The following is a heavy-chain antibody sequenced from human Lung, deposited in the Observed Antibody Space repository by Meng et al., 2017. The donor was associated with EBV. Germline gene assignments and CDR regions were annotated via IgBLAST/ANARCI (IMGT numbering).Heavy chain of an antibody. J-gene: IGHJ5*02. CDR1: GYTFTGYY. D-gene: IGHD1-1*01. CDR3: ARGRYELIWGLFDP. Sequence: QVQLVQSGGEVKKPGASVKVSCQASGYTFTGYYIHWVRQAPGQGLEWMGWINPNTGGTKYAQKFQGWVTLTRDTSISTAYMELSRLRSDDTAVYYCARGRYELIWGLFDPWGQGTLVTVSS. CDR2: INPNTGGT. V-gene: IGHV1-2*04.